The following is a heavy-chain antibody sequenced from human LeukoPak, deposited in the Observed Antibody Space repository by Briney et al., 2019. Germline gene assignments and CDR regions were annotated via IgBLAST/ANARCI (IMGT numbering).Heavy chain of an antibody. CDR3: ARDRDIGTYYYYYGMDV. CDR1: GGSISSSSYY. CDR2: IYYSGST. Sequence: SETLSLTCTVSGGSISSSSYYWGWIRQPPGKGLEWIGSIYYSGSTYYNPSLKSRVTISVDTSKNQFSLKLSSVTAADTAVYYCARDRDIGTYYYYYGMDVWGQGTTVTVSS. D-gene: IGHD2-15*01. J-gene: IGHJ6*02. V-gene: IGHV4-39*07.